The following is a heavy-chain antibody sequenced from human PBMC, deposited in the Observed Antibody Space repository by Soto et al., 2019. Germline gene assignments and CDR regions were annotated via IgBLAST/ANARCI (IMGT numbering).Heavy chain of an antibody. V-gene: IGHV4-31*03. CDR1: GGSISSGGYY. CDR2: IYYSGST. Sequence: PSETLSLTCTVSGGSISSGGYYWSWIRQHPGKGLEWIGYIYYSGSTYYNPSLKSRVTISVDTSKNQFSLKLSSVTAADTAVYYCARARPRTIAARLYYYGMDVWGQGTTVTVSS. CDR3: ARARPRTIAARLYYYGMDV. D-gene: IGHD6-6*01. J-gene: IGHJ6*02.